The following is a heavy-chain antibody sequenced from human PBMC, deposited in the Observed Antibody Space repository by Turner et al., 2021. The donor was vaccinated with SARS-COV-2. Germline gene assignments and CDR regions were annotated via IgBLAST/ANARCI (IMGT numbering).Heavy chain of an antibody. CDR3: ASAAQLTVWFDP. D-gene: IGHD3-9*01. Sequence: QVPLVQSGAEVKKPGASVKASCKASGYTFTSYDINWVRQATGQGHGLMGGMNTNSGKTGYEQKYQGRVTMTRNTAISTAYMELSSKRSEDTAVYYCASAAQLTVWFDPWCQGTLVTVSS. V-gene: IGHV1-8*01. CDR1: GYTFTSYD. CDR2: MNTNSGKT. J-gene: IGHJ5*02.